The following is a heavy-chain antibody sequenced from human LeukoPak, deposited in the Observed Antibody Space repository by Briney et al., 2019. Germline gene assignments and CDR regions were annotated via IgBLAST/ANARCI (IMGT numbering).Heavy chain of an antibody. Sequence: SETLSLTCAVYGGSFSGYYWSWIRQPPGKGLEWIGEINHSGSTNYNPSLKSRVTISVDTSKNQFSLKLSSVTAADTAVYYCARSRSGSWPFDYWGQGTLVTVSS. CDR3: ARSRSGSWPFDY. CDR1: GGSFSGYY. D-gene: IGHD2-15*01. V-gene: IGHV4-34*01. CDR2: INHSGST. J-gene: IGHJ4*02.